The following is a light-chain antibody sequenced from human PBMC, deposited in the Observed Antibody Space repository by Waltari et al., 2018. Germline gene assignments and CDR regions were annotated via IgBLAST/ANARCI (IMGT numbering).Light chain of an antibody. CDR2: RAS. Sequence: DIQMTQSPSSLSASVGYRVTITCRASQAIINSLAWYQQKPGKAPKVLLYRASTLESGVPSRFSGSGTGTDYTLTISSLQPEDFATYYCQQYAATPLTFGGGTKVEIK. CDR1: QAIINS. CDR3: QQYAATPLT. J-gene: IGKJ4*02. V-gene: IGKV1-NL1*01.